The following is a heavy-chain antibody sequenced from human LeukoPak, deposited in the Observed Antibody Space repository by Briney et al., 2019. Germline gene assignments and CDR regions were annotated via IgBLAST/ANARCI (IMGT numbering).Heavy chain of an antibody. J-gene: IGHJ4*02. V-gene: IGHV3-7*01. CDR3: ARDFSQQLVPFDY. Sequence: GGSLRLSCAASGFTFSSYWMSWVRQAPGKGLEWVANIKQDGSGKYYVDSVKGRFTISRDNAKNSLYLQMNSLRAEDTAVYYCARDFSQQLVPFDYWGQGTLVTVSS. CDR2: IKQDGSGK. CDR1: GFTFSSYW. D-gene: IGHD6-13*01.